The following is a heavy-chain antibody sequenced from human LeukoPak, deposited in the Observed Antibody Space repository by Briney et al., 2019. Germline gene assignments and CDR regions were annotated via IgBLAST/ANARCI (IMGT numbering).Heavy chain of an antibody. CDR1: GYTFTSYG. V-gene: IGHV1-18*01. D-gene: IGHD2-2*01. Sequence: ASVKVSCKASGYTFTSYGISWVRQAPGQGLEWMGGISAYNGNTNYAQKLQGRVTMTTDTSTSTAYMELRSLRSDDTAVYYCARAKHTPYCSSTSCPPSYYYYYYMDVWGKGTTVTVSS. CDR3: ARAKHTPYCSSTSCPPSYYYYYYMDV. CDR2: ISAYNGNT. J-gene: IGHJ6*03.